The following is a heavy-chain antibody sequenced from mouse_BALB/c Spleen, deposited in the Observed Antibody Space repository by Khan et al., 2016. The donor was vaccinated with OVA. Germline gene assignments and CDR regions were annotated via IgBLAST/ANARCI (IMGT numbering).Heavy chain of an antibody. CDR3: TRLAYYYDSEGFAY. J-gene: IGHJ3*01. Sequence: EVQLVESGGDLVKPGGSLKLSCAASGFTFSTYGMSWVRQTPDKRLEWVATVSTGGGYTYYPDSLKGRFTISRDNAKNTLYLQMSGLKSEDTAMSSCTRLAYYYDSEGFAYWGQGTLVTVSA. CDR2: VSTGGGYT. V-gene: IGHV5-6*01. D-gene: IGHD1-1*01. CDR1: GFTFSTYG.